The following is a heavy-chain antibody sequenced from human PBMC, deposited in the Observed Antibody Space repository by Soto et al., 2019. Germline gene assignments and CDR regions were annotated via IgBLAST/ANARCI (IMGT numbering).Heavy chain of an antibody. CDR3: ARDRDTYGHGFFDY. CDR2: ISTTSCHT. V-gene: IGHV3-11*05. J-gene: IGHJ4*02. CDR1: GFTFSDFY. D-gene: IGHD5-18*01. Sequence: PGGSLRLSCAASGFTFSDFYMTWIRQAPGKGLEWISYISTTSCHTNYADSVKGRFTVSRDNANNSLYLEMNNLRGDDTAVYFCARDRDTYGHGFFDYWGRGALVTVSS.